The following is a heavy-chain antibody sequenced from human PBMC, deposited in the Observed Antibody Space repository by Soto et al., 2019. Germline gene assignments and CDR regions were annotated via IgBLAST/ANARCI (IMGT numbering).Heavy chain of an antibody. Sequence: EVQLVETGGGLIQPGGSLILSCAASGFTVSSKYMSWLRQAPGKGLEWVSIIYSDGNTYYADSVKGRFTISRGNSKNKLNLQMNSLRAEDTAVYFCARGRGNCVVTTCYLPFDSWGQGTLVTVSS. J-gene: IGHJ4*02. CDR3: ARGRGNCVVTTCYLPFDS. CDR2: IYSDGNT. CDR1: GFTVSSKY. V-gene: IGHV3-53*02. D-gene: IGHD2-2*01.